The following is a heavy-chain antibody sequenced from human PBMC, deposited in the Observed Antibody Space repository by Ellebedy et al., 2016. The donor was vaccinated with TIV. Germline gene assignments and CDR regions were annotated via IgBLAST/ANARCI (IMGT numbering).Heavy chain of an antibody. D-gene: IGHD6-13*01. CDR2: INPSGGST. CDR1: GYTFTSYY. Sequence: ASVKVSXKASGYTFTSYYMHWVRQAPGQGLEWMGIINPSGGSTSYAQKFQGRVTMTRDTSTSPVYMELSSLRSEDTAVYYCARVQAAAMYYFDYWGQGTLVTVSS. V-gene: IGHV1-46*03. CDR3: ARVQAAAMYYFDY. J-gene: IGHJ4*02.